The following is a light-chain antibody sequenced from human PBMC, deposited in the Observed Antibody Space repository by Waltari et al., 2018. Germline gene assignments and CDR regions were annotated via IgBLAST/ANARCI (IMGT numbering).Light chain of an antibody. CDR2: AAS. CDR3: QQSYSTPQT. J-gene: IGKJ1*01. CDR1: QSISTY. Sequence: DIQMTQSPSSLSASVGDRVTITCRASQSISTYLNWYHQRPGEAPKLMIYAASSLQSGVPSRFSGSGSGTDFTLTISSLQPEDFATYYCQQSYSTPQTFGQGTRVDIK. V-gene: IGKV1-39*01.